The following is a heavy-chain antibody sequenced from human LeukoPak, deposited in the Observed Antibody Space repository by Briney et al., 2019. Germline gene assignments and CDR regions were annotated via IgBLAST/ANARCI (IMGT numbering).Heavy chain of an antibody. V-gene: IGHV1-69*05. CDR3: ASTQYYYDSSGYYFFDC. D-gene: IGHD3-22*01. CDR2: IIPIFGTA. CDR1: GGTFSSYA. Sequence: SVKVSCKASGGTFSSYAISWVRQAPGQGLEWMGGIIPIFGTANYAQKFQGRVTITTDESTSTAYMELSSLRSEDTAVYYCASTQYYYDSSGYYFFDCWGQGTLVTVSS. J-gene: IGHJ4*02.